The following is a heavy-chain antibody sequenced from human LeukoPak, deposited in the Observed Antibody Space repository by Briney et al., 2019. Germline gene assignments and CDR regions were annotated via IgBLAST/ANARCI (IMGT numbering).Heavy chain of an antibody. D-gene: IGHD3-16*02. J-gene: IGHJ4*02. CDR3: ARTTSGGVIAIDY. V-gene: IGHV4-39*01. CDR2: IYYSGFT. CDR1: GGSISSSSYY. Sequence: SETLSLTCTVSGGSISSSSYYWGWIRQPPGKGLEWIVSIYYSGFTYYNPSLKSRVTISVDTSKNQFSLKVSSVTAADTAVYYCARTTSGGVIAIDYWGQGTPVTVSS.